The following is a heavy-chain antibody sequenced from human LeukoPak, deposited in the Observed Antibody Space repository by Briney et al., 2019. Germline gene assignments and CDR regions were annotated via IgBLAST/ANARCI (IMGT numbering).Heavy chain of an antibody. J-gene: IGHJ5*02. D-gene: IGHD3-10*01. CDR2: IYYSGST. Sequence: PSETLSLTCTVSGGSISNFYWSWIRQPPGKGLEWIGYIYYSGSTNYNPSLKSRVTISVDTSKNQFSLKLSSVTAADTAVYYCARDEYGSGSYLPSWGQGTLVTVSS. CDR1: GGSISNFY. V-gene: IGHV4-59*01. CDR3: ARDEYGSGSYLPS.